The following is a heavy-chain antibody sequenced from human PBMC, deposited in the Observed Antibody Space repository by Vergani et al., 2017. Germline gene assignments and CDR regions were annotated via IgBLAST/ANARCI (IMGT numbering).Heavy chain of an antibody. V-gene: IGHV3-11*01. D-gene: IGHD6-13*01. CDR1: GFTFSDYY. CDR3: ARVRTDSSSWYVPYYFDY. J-gene: IGHJ4*02. Sequence: QVQLVESGGGLVKPGGSLRLSCAASGFTFSDYYMSWIRQAPGTGLEWVSYISSSGNTIYYADSLKGRFTISRDNAKNSLYLQMNSLRAEDTAVYYCARVRTDSSSWYVPYYFDYWGQGTLVSVSS. CDR2: ISSSGNTI.